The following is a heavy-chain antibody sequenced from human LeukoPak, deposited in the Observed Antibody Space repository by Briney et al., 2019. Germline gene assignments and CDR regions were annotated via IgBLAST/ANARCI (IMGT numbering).Heavy chain of an antibody. CDR2: IYYSGRV. CDR3: ARASAVSGYYYYGMDV. D-gene: IGHD6-19*01. V-gene: IGHV4-59*02. CDR1: GGSVSRYY. Sequence: SETLSLTCTVAGGSVSRYYWSWIRQPPGKGLEWMGYIYYSGRVNYNPSLKSRVTISVDTSRNQSSLKLSSVTDPDTAVYYCARASAVSGYYYYGMDVWGQGTTVTVSS. J-gene: IGHJ6*02.